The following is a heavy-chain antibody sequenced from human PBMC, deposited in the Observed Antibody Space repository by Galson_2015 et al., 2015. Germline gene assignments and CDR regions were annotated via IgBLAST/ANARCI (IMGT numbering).Heavy chain of an antibody. V-gene: IGHV2-5*02. Sequence: PALVKPTQTLTLTCTFSGFSLSTSGVGVGWIRQPPGKALEWLALICWDDDKRYSPSLESRLTITKDTSKNQVVLTMTNVDPVDTATYYCAHNTHTATLRFWGQGALVTVSS. J-gene: IGHJ4*02. CDR2: ICWDDDK. CDR1: GFSLSTSGVG. D-gene: IGHD5-18*01. CDR3: AHNTHTATLRF.